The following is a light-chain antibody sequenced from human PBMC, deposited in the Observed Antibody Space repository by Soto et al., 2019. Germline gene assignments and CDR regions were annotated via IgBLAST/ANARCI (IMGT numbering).Light chain of an antibody. Sequence: DIVLTQSPDSLAVSLGESATINCRSSQIILDSSNNRNSLAWYQQKPGQPPKLLIYWASTRESGVPDRFSGSGSGTDFTLKISRVEAEDVGVYYCMQGTHWPPTTFGQGTRLEI. J-gene: IGKJ5*01. CDR3: MQGTHWPPTT. CDR1: QIILDSSNNRNS. CDR2: WAS. V-gene: IGKV4-1*01.